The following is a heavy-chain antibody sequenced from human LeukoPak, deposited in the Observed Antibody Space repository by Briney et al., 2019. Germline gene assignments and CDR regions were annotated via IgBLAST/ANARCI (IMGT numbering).Heavy chain of an antibody. V-gene: IGHV7-4-1*02. D-gene: IGHD6-19*01. Sequence: ASVKVSCKASGYTFTSHAMNWVRQAPGQGLEWMGWINTNTGNPTYAQGFTGRFVFSLDTSVSTAYLQISSLKAEDTAVYYCARPGIAVAGYYFDYWGQGTLVTVSS. CDR3: ARPGIAVAGYYFDY. CDR2: INTNTGNP. J-gene: IGHJ4*02. CDR1: GYTFTSHA.